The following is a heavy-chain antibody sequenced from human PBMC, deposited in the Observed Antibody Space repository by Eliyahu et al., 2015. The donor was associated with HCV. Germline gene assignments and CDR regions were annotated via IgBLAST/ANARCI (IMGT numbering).Heavy chain of an antibody. CDR1: GXXVXSNX. CDR2: IYSGGST. V-gene: IGHV3-66*01. Sequence: EVQLVESGGGLVQPGGSLRLSCAASGXXVXSNXMSWVRQAPGKGLXWVSVIYSGGSTYYADSVKGRFTISRDNSENTLYLQMNSLRAEDTAVYYCASPNQRATTPYYYYGMDVWGQGTTVTVSS. J-gene: IGHJ6*02. CDR3: ASPNQRATTPYYYYGMDV. D-gene: IGHD5-12*01.